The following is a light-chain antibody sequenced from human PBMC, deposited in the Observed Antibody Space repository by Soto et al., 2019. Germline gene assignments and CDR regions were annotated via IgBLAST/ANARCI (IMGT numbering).Light chain of an antibody. Sequence: DIQMTQSPSTLSGSVGDRVTITCRASQTISSWLAWYQQKPGKAPKLLIYKASTLKSGVPSRFSGSGSGTEFTLTISSLQSEDFAIYYCHQYNSWPLTFGQGTKVDIK. J-gene: IGKJ1*01. CDR1: QTISSW. V-gene: IGKV1-5*03. CDR2: KAS. CDR3: HQYNSWPLT.